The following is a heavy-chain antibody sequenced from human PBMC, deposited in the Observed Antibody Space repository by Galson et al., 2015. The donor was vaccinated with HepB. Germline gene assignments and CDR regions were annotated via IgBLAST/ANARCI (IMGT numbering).Heavy chain of an antibody. V-gene: IGHV1-69*13. CDR1: GGAFNNYG. Sequence: SVKVSCKASGGAFNNYGMNWVRQAPGQGLEWVGRINPNFGTTNYAHKFQHRVTITADASTTTAYMELRSLRSEDTAIYYCSRDYFDSSNYYYYMHVWGRGTTVTVSS. J-gene: IGHJ6*03. CDR2: INPNFGTT. D-gene: IGHD3-9*01. CDR3: SRDYFDSSNYYYYMHV.